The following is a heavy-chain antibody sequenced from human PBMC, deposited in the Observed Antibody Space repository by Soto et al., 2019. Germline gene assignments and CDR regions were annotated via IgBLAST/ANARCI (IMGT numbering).Heavy chain of an antibody. V-gene: IGHV4-4*02. CDR2: VYHSGST. CDR3: ARAKLCNTLSCPHSFDT. Sequence: QVQLRESGPGLVHASGTLSLTCGVSGGSISTNNWWGWVRQPPGQGLEWIAEVYHSGSTNYNPSLKSRLTISIDKSKNQFSLRLTSVTAADSAVYYCARAKLCNTLSCPHSFDTWGQGTLSPSPQ. D-gene: IGHD2-2*01. J-gene: IGHJ4*02. CDR1: GGSISTNNW.